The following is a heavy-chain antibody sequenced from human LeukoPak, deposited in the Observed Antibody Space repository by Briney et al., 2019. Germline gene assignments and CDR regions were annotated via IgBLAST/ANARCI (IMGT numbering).Heavy chain of an antibody. CDR2: ISSSSSYL. V-gene: IGHV3-21*01. CDR3: ARVAEAAAFDI. D-gene: IGHD6-25*01. Sequence: NAGGSLRLSCAASGFTFSSYSMNWVRQAPGKGLEWVSSISSSSSYLYYADSMKGRFTISRDNAKNSLYLQMNSLRAEDTAVYYCARVAEAAAFDIWGQGTMVTVSS. J-gene: IGHJ3*02. CDR1: GFTFSSYS.